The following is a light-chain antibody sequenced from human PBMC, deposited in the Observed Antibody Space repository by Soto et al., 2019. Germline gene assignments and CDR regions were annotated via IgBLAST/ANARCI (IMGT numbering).Light chain of an antibody. V-gene: IGKV1-5*03. CDR3: QQYITSPWT. J-gene: IGKJ1*01. Sequence: DILLTQSPSNLSASVGDRATITCRASQSIRSWLAWYQQRPGKAPKLLIYKASSLESGVPSRFSGSGSGTEFTLTINSLQPDDFATYHCQQYITSPWTFGQGTKVEIK. CDR1: QSIRSW. CDR2: KAS.